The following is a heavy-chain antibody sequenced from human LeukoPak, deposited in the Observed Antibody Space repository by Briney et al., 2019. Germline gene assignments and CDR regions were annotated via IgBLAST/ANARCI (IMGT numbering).Heavy chain of an antibody. CDR3: ARVSKTYSYGYLNDY. CDR2: IRYDGSNK. D-gene: IGHD5-18*01. Sequence: PGGSLRLSCAASGFTFSSYGMHWVRQAPGKGLEWVAFIRYDGSNKYYADSVKGRFTISRDNSKNTLLLQMTSLRVEDTAVYYCARVSKTYSYGYLNDYWGQGTLVTVSS. J-gene: IGHJ4*02. V-gene: IGHV3-30*02. CDR1: GFTFSSYG.